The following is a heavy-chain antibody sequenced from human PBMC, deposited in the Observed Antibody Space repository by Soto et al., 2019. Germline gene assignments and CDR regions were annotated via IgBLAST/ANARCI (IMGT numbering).Heavy chain of an antibody. CDR2: MSDDGSHK. D-gene: IGHD2-21*01. V-gene: IGHV3-30*03. CDR3: AREGALLNWFDP. J-gene: IGHJ5*02. CDR1: GFTFSNYG. Sequence: GGSLRLSCVGSGFTFSNYGMHCVRQAPGKGLEWVAVMSDDGSHKYYADSVKGRFTISRDNAKNSLYLQMNSLRAEDTAVYYCAREGALLNWFDPWGQGTLVTVSS.